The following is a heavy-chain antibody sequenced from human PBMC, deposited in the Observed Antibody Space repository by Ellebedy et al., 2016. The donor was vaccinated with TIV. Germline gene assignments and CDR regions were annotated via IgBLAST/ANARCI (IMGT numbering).Heavy chain of an antibody. CDR2: NYKGGDT. CDR3: ARGDGSGSYYR. V-gene: IGHV4-31*03. J-gene: IGHJ4*02. D-gene: IGHD3-10*01. CDR1: GASITSGGYY. Sequence: SETLSLXXSVSGASITSGGYYWSWIRQHPGKGLERIGHNYKGGDTYYNPSLKSRVVISMDTSKNQFSLKVISVTAADTAVYYCARGDGSGSYYRWGQGTLVTVSS.